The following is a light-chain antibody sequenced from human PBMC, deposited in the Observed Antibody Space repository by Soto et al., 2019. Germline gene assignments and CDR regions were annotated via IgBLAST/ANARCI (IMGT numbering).Light chain of an antibody. CDR3: AAWADSLNGHV. CDR1: SSNIGTSS. Sequence: QSVLTQPHSASGTPGQRVTISCSGSSSNIGTSSVHWFQQLPGTAPKLLISTTNQRPSGVPERFSGSKSGTSASLAISGLQSEDEADYYCAAWADSLNGHVFGTGTQLPVL. CDR2: TTN. J-gene: IGLJ1*01. V-gene: IGLV1-44*01.